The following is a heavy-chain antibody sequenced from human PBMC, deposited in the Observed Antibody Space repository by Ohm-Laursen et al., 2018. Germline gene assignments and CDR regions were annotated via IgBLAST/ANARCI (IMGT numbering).Heavy chain of an antibody. J-gene: IGHJ4*02. CDR3: ARDPVRGLTDY. D-gene: IGHD3-16*01. V-gene: IGHV3-48*03. Sequence: SLRLSCAASGFTFSSYEMNWVCQAPGKGLEWVSYISSSGSTIYYADSVKGRFTISRDNAKNSLYLQMNSLRAEDTAVYYCARDPVRGLTDYWGQGTLVTVSS. CDR1: GFTFSSYE. CDR2: ISSSGSTI.